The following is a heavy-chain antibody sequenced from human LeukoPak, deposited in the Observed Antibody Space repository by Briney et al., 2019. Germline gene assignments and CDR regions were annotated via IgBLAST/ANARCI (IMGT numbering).Heavy chain of an antibody. CDR2: IGAYNGNT. CDR1: GYTFTSYG. J-gene: IGHJ4*02. D-gene: IGHD3-10*01. CDR3: ARDAPLLWFGALLFGWSNYFDY. V-gene: IGHV1-18*01. Sequence: GASVKVSCKASGYTFTSYGISWVRQAPGQGLEWMGWIGAYNGNTNYAQKLQGRVTMTTDTSTSTAYMELRSLRSDDTAVYYCARDAPLLWFGALLFGWSNYFDYWGQGTLVTVSS.